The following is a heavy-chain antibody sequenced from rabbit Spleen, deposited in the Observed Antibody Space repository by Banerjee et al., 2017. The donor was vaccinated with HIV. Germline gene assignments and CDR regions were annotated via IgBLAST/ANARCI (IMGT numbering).Heavy chain of an antibody. Sequence: QQLVESGGGLVKPGASLTLTCTASGFSFSSSYYMCWVRQAPGKGLEWIACIYVVGSGSTWYANWAKGRFTISKTSSTTVTLQMTSLTAADTATYFCARDAASSFSSYGMDLWGPGTLVTVS. J-gene: IGHJ6*01. D-gene: IGHD8-1*01. CDR1: GFSFSSSYY. CDR2: IYVVGSGST. CDR3: ARDAASSFSSYGMDL. V-gene: IGHV1S40*01.